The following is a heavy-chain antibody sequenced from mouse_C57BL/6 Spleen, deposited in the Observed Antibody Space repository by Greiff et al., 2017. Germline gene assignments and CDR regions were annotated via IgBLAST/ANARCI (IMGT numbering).Heavy chain of an antibody. D-gene: IGHD3-1*01. J-gene: IGHJ2*01. CDR2: IYPGSGNT. Sequence: VQLQQSGAELVRPGASVKLSCKASGYTFTDYYINWVKQRPGQGLEWIARIYPGSGNTYYNEKFKGKATLTAEKSSSTAYMQLSSLTSEDSAVYFCARKGTARAGYFDYWGQGTTLTVSS. CDR1: GYTFTDYY. V-gene: IGHV1-76*01. CDR3: ARKGTARAGYFDY.